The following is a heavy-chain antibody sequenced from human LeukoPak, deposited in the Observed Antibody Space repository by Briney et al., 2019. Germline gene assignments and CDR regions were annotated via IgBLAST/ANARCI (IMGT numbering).Heavy chain of an antibody. CDR1: GGSISSGGYY. J-gene: IGHJ5*02. D-gene: IGHD2-21*01. V-gene: IGHV4-31*03. CDR2: IYYSGST. Sequence: SQTLSLTCTVSGGSISSGGYYWSWIRQHPGKGLEWIGYIYYSGSTYYNPSLKSRVTISVDTSKNQFSLKLSSVTAADTAVYYCARGSIVVVPEGHWFDPWGQGTLVTVSS. CDR3: ARGSIVVVPEGHWFDP.